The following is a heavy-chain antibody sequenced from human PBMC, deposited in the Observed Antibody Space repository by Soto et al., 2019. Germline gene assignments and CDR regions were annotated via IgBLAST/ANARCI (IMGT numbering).Heavy chain of an antibody. CDR1: GFALNTCW. J-gene: IGHJ2*01. CDR3: ARANGGFSSPIDI. Sequence: GGSLRLSCAASGFALNTCWMHWVRQAPGKGLVWVSRMTSDGNGGITNYADFVKGRFTISRDNAKNTLYLEMNSLRAEDTAVYYCARANGGFSSPIDIWGRGTLVTVSS. CDR2: MTSDGNGGIT. V-gene: IGHV3-74*01. D-gene: IGHD6-13*01.